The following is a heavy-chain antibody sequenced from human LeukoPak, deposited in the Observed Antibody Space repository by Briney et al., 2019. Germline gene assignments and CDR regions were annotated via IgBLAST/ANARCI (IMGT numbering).Heavy chain of an antibody. CDR3: ARDLRLNQGLYSSAPFDY. CDR1: GFTFSSYW. D-gene: IGHD6-19*01. V-gene: IGHV3-7*01. J-gene: IGHJ4*02. Sequence: GGSLRLSCAASGFTFSSYWMSWVRQAPGKGLEWVANIKQDGSEKYYVDSVKGRFTSSRDNGKNSLYLQMNSLRAEDTAVYYCARDLRLNQGLYSSAPFDYWGQGTLVTVSS. CDR2: IKQDGSEK.